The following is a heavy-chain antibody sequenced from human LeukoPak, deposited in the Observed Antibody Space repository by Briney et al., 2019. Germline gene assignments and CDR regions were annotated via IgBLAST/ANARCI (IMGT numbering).Heavy chain of an antibody. CDR2: ISSSSSTI. CDR1: GFTFSTSG. Sequence: GGSLRLTCAASGFTFSTSGMNWVRQAPGKGLEWVSYISSSSSTIYYADSVKGRFTISRDNAKNSMYLQMNSLRAEDTAVYYCARGTAAVYFDHWGQGILVTVSS. V-gene: IGHV3-48*04. J-gene: IGHJ4*02. CDR3: ARGTAAVYFDH. D-gene: IGHD6-13*01.